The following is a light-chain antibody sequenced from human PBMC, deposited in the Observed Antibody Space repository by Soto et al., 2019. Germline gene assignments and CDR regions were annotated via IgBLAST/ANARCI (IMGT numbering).Light chain of an antibody. CDR3: QQRNSWPPIT. V-gene: IGKV3-11*01. CDR1: QSVRTY. Sequence: EIVLTQSPGTLSLSPGERATLSCRASQSVRTYLAWYQVKPGQAPRLLIYDASSRASGVPARFSGSGSGTDFTLTISSLEPEDFALYYCQQRNSWPPITFGQGTRLETK. J-gene: IGKJ5*01. CDR2: DAS.